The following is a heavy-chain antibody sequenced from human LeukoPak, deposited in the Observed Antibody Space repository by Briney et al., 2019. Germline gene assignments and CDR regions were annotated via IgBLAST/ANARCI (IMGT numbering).Heavy chain of an antibody. CDR1: GYTFTGYY. D-gene: IGHD3-9*01. J-gene: IGHJ4*02. Sequence: GASVKVSCKASGYTFTGYYMHWVRQAPGQGLEWMGWINPNSGGTNYAQKFQGRVTMTRDTSISTAYMELSRLRSDDTAVYYFARSIHFDWLFDYWGQGTLVTVSS. CDR2: INPNSGGT. V-gene: IGHV1-2*02. CDR3: ARSIHFDWLFDY.